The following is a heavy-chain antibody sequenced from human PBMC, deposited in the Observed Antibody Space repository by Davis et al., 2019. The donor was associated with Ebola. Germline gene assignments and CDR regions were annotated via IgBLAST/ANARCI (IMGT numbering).Heavy chain of an antibody. J-gene: IGHJ4*02. Sequence: PGGSLRLSCAASGFTFSSYAMHWVRQAPGKGLEWVAVISYDGSNKYYADSVKGRFTISRDNSKNTLYLQMNSLRAEDTAVYYCARSNIRAVAPTNFDYWGQGTLVTVSS. CDR2: ISYDGSNK. D-gene: IGHD6-19*01. CDR3: ARSNIRAVAPTNFDY. V-gene: IGHV3-30-3*01. CDR1: GFTFSSYA.